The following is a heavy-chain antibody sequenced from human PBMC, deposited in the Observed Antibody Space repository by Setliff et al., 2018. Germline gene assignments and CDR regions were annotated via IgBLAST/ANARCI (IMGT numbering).Heavy chain of an antibody. D-gene: IGHD6-13*01. CDR1: GGSFSGYY. CDR3: ARRRAAGTRWFDP. V-gene: IGHV4-34*01. CDR2: INHSGST. J-gene: IGHJ5*02. Sequence: SETLSLTCAVYGGSFSGYYWSWIRQPPGKGLEWIGEINHSGSTNYNPSPKSRVTISVDTSKNQFSLKLSSVTAADTAVYYCARRRAAGTRWFDPWGQGTLVTVSS.